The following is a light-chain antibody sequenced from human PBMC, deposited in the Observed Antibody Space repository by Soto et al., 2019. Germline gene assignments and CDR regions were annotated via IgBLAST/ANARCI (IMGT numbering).Light chain of an antibody. V-gene: IGKV3D-20*01. Sequence: EIVLMQSPATLSLSPGERATLSCGASQSVSSNYLAWYQQKPGLAPRLLIYDASTRATGIPDRFSGSGSGTHFTLTISRLEPDDFATYYCQHYNNYPWTFGQGTKVDIK. J-gene: IGKJ1*01. CDR3: QHYNNYPWT. CDR1: QSVSSNY. CDR2: DAS.